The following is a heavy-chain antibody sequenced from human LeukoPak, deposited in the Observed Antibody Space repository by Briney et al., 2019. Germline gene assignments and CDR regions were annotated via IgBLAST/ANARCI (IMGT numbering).Heavy chain of an antibody. Sequence: GGSLRLSCVASGFTFNNFAMNWVRQAPGNRLQWVSGISGSVGSTYYADSVKGRFTISRDNSKNTLYLQMNSLRGEDTAVYYCASYSSGLIYYYYYMDVWGKGTTVTVSS. V-gene: IGHV3-23*01. J-gene: IGHJ6*03. D-gene: IGHD6-19*01. CDR2: ISGSVGST. CDR1: GFTFNNFA. CDR3: ASYSSGLIYYYYYMDV.